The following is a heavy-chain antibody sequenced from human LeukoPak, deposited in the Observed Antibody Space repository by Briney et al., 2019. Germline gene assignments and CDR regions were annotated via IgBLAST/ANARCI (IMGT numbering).Heavy chain of an antibody. D-gene: IGHD2-21*02. V-gene: IGHV3-23*01. CDR3: AKDLSWWVTADY. Sequence: GGSLRLSCAASGFPFSGNAMSWVHQAPGRGLEWVSGVGGDEKAHYADFVRGRFTISRDNSKNTVFPQMNSLTVEDTAVYYCAKDLSWWVTADYWGQGVLVTVSS. CDR1: GFPFSGNA. J-gene: IGHJ4*02. CDR2: VGGDEKA.